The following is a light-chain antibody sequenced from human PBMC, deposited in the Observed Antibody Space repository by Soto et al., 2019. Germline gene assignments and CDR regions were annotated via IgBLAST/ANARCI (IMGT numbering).Light chain of an antibody. CDR1: QSVSSS. CDR3: PQHKDWPWT. J-gene: IGKJ1*01. CDR2: GAS. V-gene: IGKV3-15*01. Sequence: DMVMTQSPATLSVSPGERATLSCRASQSVSSSLAWYQQKPGQAPRLLMFGASTRATGIPARFSGSGSGTEFTLTISSLQSEDYPIYYCPQHKDWPWTFGQGTKVDIK.